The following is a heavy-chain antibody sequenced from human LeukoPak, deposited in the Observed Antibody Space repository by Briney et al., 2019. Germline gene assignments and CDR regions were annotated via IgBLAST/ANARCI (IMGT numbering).Heavy chain of an antibody. CDR3: ASYSSSRPSNYYHYGMDV. CDR1: GGTFSSYA. Sequence: GASVKVSCKASGGTFSSYAISWVRQAPGQGLEWMGGIIPIFGTANYAQKFQGRVTITADESTSTAYMELSSLRSEDTAVYYCASYSSSRPSNYYHYGMDVWGQGTTVTVSS. D-gene: IGHD6-6*01. J-gene: IGHJ6*02. V-gene: IGHV1-69*13. CDR2: IIPIFGTA.